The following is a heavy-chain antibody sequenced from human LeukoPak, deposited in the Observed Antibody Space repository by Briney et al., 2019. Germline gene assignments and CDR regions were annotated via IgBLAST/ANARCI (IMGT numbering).Heavy chain of an antibody. CDR3: ARAEAYYYDSSGYPVGY. CDR1: GYTFTSYG. Sequence: ASVKVSCKASGYTFTSYGISWVRQAPGQGLEWMGWISAYNGNTNYAQKLQGRVTMTTDTSTSTAYMELRSLRSDDTAVYYCARAEAYYYDSSGYPVGYWGQGTLVTVSS. V-gene: IGHV1-18*01. D-gene: IGHD3-22*01. J-gene: IGHJ4*02. CDR2: ISAYNGNT.